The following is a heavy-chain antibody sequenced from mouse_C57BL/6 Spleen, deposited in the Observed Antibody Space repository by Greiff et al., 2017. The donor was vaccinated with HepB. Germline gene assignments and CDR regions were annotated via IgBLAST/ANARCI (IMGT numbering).Heavy chain of an antibody. V-gene: IGHV10-1*01. CDR1: GFSFNTYA. CDR2: IRSKSNNYAT. Sequence: EVKLVESGGGLVQPKGSLKLSCAASGFSFNTYAMNWVRQAPGKGLEWVARIRSKSNNYATYYADSEKDRFTISRDDSESMLYLQMNNLKTEDTTMYYCVRQGQRDYYAMDYWGQGTSVTVSS. CDR3: VRQGQRDYYAMDY. J-gene: IGHJ4*01.